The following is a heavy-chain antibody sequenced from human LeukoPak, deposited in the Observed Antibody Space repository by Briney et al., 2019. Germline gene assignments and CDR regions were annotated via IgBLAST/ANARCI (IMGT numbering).Heavy chain of an antibody. J-gene: IGHJ4*02. D-gene: IGHD3-22*01. V-gene: IGHV4-59*01. CDR2: IYYSGST. CDR3: ARETPIKYDSSGYYGY. CDR1: GGSISSYY. Sequence: SETLSLTCTVSGGSISSYYWSWIRQPPGKGLEWIGYIYYSGSTNYNPSLKSRVTISVDTSKNQFSLKLSSVTAADTAVYYCARETPIKYDSSGYYGYWGQGTLVTVSS.